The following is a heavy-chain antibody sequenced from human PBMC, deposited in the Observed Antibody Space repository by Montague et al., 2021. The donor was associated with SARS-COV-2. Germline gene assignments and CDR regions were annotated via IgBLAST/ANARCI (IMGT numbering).Heavy chain of an antibody. CDR2: IHYSGST. CDR3: ARDGDSSSWYWFDP. CDR1: GGSISSYF. D-gene: IGHD6-13*01. V-gene: IGHV4-59*13. Sequence: SETLSLTCTVSGGSISSYFWSWIRQPPGKGLEWIGYIHYSGSTNXNPSLKSRVTISVDTSKNRFSLKLRSVTAADTAVYYCARDGDSSSWYWFDPWGQGTLVTVSS. J-gene: IGHJ5*02.